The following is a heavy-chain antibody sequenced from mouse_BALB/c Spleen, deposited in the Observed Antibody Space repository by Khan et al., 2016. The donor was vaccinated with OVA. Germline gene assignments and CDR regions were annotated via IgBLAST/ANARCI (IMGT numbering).Heavy chain of an antibody. Sequence: QIQLVQSGPELKKPGETIKISCKASGYTFTNYGMNWVKQAPGKGLKWMGWINTNTGEPTYAEEFKGRFAFSLETSASTAYLQINNLKNEDTATYFCVREGGYRYDVKWFAYWGQGTLVTVSA. CDR2: INTNTGEP. J-gene: IGHJ3*01. CDR3: VREGGYRYDVKWFAY. V-gene: IGHV9-3*02. D-gene: IGHD2-14*01. CDR1: GYTFTNYG.